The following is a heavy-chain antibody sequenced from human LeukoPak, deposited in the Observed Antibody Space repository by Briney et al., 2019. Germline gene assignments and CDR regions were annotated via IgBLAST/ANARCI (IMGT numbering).Heavy chain of an antibody. D-gene: IGHD3-3*01. CDR1: GFTFSSYA. CDR2: ISGSGGST. Sequence: PGGSLRLSCAASGFTFSSYAMSWVRQAPGKGLEWVSAISGSGGSTSYADSVKGRFTISRDNAKNTLYLQMNSLRAEDTAVYYCARGAYVLRFSNWFDPWGQGTLVTVSS. CDR3: ARGAYVLRFSNWFDP. J-gene: IGHJ5*02. V-gene: IGHV3-23*01.